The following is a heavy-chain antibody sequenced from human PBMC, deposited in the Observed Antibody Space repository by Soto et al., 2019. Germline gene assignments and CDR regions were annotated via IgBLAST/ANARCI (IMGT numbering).Heavy chain of an antibody. CDR3: ARDIPPDGMDV. V-gene: IGHV1-46*01. CDR2: INPSGSDT. CDR1: GNTFTSYY. Sequence: QVQLVQSGAEVQKPVASVKVSCKALGNTFTSYYIHWVRQAPGQGLEWMGIINPSGSDTSYAQKCEGRVTMTRDTSTSKVYMELSSLRSEDTAVYYCARDIPPDGMDVWGQGTTCTVSS. J-gene: IGHJ6*02.